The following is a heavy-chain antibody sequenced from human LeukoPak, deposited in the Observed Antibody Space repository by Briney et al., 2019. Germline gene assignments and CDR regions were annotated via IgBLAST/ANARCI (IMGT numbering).Heavy chain of an antibody. Sequence: ASVKVSCKASGYTFTSHGISWVRQAPGQGLEWMGWINAYIGNTNYAQKLQGRVTMTTDTSTSTAYMELRSLRSDDTAVYYCARYRSGSDSTMGDYWGQGTLVTVSS. CDR2: INAYIGNT. CDR3: ARYRSGSDSTMGDY. V-gene: IGHV1-18*01. D-gene: IGHD1-26*01. J-gene: IGHJ4*02. CDR1: GYTFTSHG.